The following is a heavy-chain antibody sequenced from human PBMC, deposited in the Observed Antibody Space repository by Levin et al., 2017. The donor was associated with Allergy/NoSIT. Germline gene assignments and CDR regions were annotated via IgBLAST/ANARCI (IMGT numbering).Heavy chain of an antibody. V-gene: IGHV4-59*01. Sequence: TTGGSLRLSCTVSGGSISSYYWIWIRQPPGKGLEWIGYIYYSGSTNYNPSLKSRVTISVDTSKNQFSLKLSSVTAADTAVYFCARGTHYHYYYMDVWGKGTTVTVSS. D-gene: IGHD1-1*01. CDR2: IYYSGST. CDR3: ARGTHYHYYYMDV. J-gene: IGHJ6*03. CDR1: GGSISSYY.